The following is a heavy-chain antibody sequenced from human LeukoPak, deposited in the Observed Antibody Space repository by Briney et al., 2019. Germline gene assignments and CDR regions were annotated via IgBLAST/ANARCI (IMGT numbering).Heavy chain of an antibody. Sequence: ASVKVSCKASGYTFTGYYMHWVRQAPGQGLEWMGWINPNSGGTNYAQKFQGRVTMTRDTSISTVYMELSRLRSDDTAVYYCARDGEFGELFFNFDYWGQGTLVTVSS. CDR1: GYTFTGYY. J-gene: IGHJ4*02. D-gene: IGHD3-10*01. CDR2: INPNSGGT. V-gene: IGHV1-2*02. CDR3: ARDGEFGELFFNFDY.